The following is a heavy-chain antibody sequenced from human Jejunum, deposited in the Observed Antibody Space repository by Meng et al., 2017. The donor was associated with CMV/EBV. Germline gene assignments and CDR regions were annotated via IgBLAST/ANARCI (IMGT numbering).Heavy chain of an antibody. J-gene: IGHJ4*02. D-gene: IGHD5-12*01. V-gene: IGHV4-4*07. CDR2: VYSTGTI. CDR3: ARIGVATTFDY. CDR1: GDSIRDYF. Sequence: QGQAQPPGPGLVMPSVTLSLTCTVSGDSIRDYFLTWSRRPAGKGLEWIARVYSTGTIDYNPSLKSRVTMSVDVSKNQFSLKLNSVTAADTAVYYCARIGVATTFDYWGQGTLVTVSS.